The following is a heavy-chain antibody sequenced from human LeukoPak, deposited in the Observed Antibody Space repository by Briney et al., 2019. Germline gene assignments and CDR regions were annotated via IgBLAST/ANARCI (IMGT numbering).Heavy chain of an antibody. D-gene: IGHD4-17*01. J-gene: IGHJ3*02. CDR2: IWYDGSNK. CDR1: GFTFGSYS. Sequence: GESLRLSCAVSGFTFGSYSMNWVRQAPGKGLEWVAVIWYDGSNKYYADSVKGRFTISRDNSKNTLYLQMNSLRAEDTAVYYCARDSAGDYVRAFDIWGQGTMVTVSS. CDR3: ARDSAGDYVRAFDI. V-gene: IGHV3-33*08.